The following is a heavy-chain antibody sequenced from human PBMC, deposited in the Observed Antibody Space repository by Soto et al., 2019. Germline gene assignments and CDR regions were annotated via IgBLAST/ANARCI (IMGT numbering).Heavy chain of an antibody. CDR2: ISSSGSTI. V-gene: IGHV3-11*01. CDR1: GFTFSDYY. CDR3: ARDTTYYDFWSGYSTGGYFDY. J-gene: IGHJ4*02. Sequence: QVQLVESGGGLVKPGGSLRLSCAASGFTFSDYYMSWIRQAPGKGLEWVSYISSSGSTIYYADSVKGRFTISRDNAKNSLYLQMHSLRAEDTAVYYCARDTTYYDFWSGYSTGGYFDYWGQGTLVTVSS. D-gene: IGHD3-3*01.